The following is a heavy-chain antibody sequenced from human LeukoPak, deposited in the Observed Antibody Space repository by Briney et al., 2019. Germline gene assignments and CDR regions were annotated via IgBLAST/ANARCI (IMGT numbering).Heavy chain of an antibody. CDR2: ISYDGSNK. D-gene: IGHD6-19*01. V-gene: IGHV3-30-3*01. Sequence: SGGSLRLSCAASGFTFSSYAMHWVRQAPGKGLEWVAVISYDGSNKYYADSVKGRFTISRDNSKNTLYLQMNSLRAEDTAVYYCAREDPGIAVADYWGQGTLVTVPS. J-gene: IGHJ4*02. CDR1: GFTFSSYA. CDR3: AREDPGIAVADY.